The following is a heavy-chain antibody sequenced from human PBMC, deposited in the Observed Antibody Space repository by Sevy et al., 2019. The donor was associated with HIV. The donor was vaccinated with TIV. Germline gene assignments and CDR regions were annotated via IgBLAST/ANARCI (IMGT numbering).Heavy chain of an antibody. J-gene: IGHJ6*02. CDR1: GFIFRDRY. D-gene: IGHD6-13*01. CDR3: AGDFMPVASAGTGALGV. Sequence: GGDLRLSCVASGFIFRDRYMSWIRQAPGKGLEWVSFISSRSSEINYADSVKGRFTVSRDNAKNSLYLQMNSLRAEDTAVYYCAGDFMPVASAGTGALGVWGQGTAVTVSS. CDR2: ISSRSSEI. V-gene: IGHV3-11*05.